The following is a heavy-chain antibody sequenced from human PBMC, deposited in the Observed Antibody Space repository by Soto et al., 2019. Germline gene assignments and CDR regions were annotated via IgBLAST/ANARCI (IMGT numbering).Heavy chain of an antibody. J-gene: IGHJ3*02. Sequence: PGGSLRLSCAASGFTFSSYAMSWVRQAPGKGLEWVSAISGSGGSTYYADSVKGRFTISRDNSKNTLYLQMNSLRAEDTAVYYWAKGDCGGGSCYYAFDIWGKGKMVTV. V-gene: IGHV3-23*01. CDR1: GFTFSSYA. CDR3: AKGDCGGGSCYYAFDI. CDR2: ISGSGGST. D-gene: IGHD2-15*01.